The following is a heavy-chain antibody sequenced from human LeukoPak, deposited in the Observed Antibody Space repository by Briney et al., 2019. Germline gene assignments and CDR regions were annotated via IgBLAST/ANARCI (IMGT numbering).Heavy chain of an antibody. CDR1: GGTFSSYA. Sequence: ASVRVSCKASGGTFSSYAISWVRQAPGQGLEWMGGIIPIFGTANYAQKFQGRVTITTDESTSTAYMELSSLRSEDTAVYYCETLPYYCSSTSCYSRWGFDPWGQGTLVTVSS. CDR2: IIPIFGTA. CDR3: ETLPYYCSSTSCYSRWGFDP. V-gene: IGHV1-69*05. D-gene: IGHD2-2*02. J-gene: IGHJ5*02.